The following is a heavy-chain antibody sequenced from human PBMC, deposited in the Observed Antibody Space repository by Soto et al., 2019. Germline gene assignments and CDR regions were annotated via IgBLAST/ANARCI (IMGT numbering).Heavy chain of an antibody. J-gene: IGHJ5*02. CDR2: INGDTLEA. Sequence: QVQLVQSGAEVRKPGASVTVSCKSSGYTFNRYAISWLRQAPGQGPEWMGWINGDTLEASYARNVHGRYTLTRNTSTSTVYMELRSLRDDDTAVYYCARDRPTDHWGQGTLVTVSS. CDR3: ARDRPTDH. V-gene: IGHV1-18*01. CDR1: GYTFNRYA.